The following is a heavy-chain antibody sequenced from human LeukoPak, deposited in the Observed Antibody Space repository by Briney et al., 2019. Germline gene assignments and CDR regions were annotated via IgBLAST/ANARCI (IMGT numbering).Heavy chain of an antibody. CDR2: IYSTGKK. CDR1: GGSINSHY. D-gene: IGHD6-19*01. CDR3: VRRDTGWNYFDY. Sequence: PSETLSLTCAVSGGSINSHYWGWIRQPPGKGLQWIGDIYSTGKKNYNPSLKSRVTISLDTSKSHLSLNLTSVLAADTAIYYCVRRDTGWNYFDYWGQGILVTVSS. J-gene: IGHJ4*02. V-gene: IGHV4-4*08.